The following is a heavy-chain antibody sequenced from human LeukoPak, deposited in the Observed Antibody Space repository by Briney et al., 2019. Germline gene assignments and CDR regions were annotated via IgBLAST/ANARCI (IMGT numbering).Heavy chain of an antibody. CDR2: INSDGSSP. V-gene: IGHV3-74*01. CDR1: GFTFSNSW. CDR3: TRGGHAATGWHYIDY. J-gene: IGHJ4*02. Sequence: GGSLRLSCVVSGFTFSNSWMHWVRQAPGKGLVWVSPINSDGSSPTYADSVKGRFTISRDNAKNTLYLQMSSLRAEDTAMYYCTRGGHAATGWHYIDYWGQGNMVTVSS. D-gene: IGHD6-19*01.